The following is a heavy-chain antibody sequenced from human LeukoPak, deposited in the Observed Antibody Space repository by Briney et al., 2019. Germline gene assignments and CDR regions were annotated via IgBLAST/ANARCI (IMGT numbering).Heavy chain of an antibody. CDR3: ARHGGLMVIGIFAFDI. V-gene: IGHV4-38-2*01. D-gene: IGHD2-21*01. CDR1: GYSISSGYY. Sequence: PSETLSLTCAVSGYSISSGYYWGWIRQPPGKGLEWIGSIYHSGSTYYNPSPKSRVTISIDTSKNQFSLKLSSVTAADTAVYYCARHGGLMVIGIFAFDIWGQGTMVTVSS. CDR2: IYHSGST. J-gene: IGHJ3*02.